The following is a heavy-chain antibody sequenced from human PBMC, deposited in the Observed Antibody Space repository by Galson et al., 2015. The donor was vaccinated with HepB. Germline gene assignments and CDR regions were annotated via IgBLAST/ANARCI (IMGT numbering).Heavy chain of an antibody. Sequence: SLRLSCAASGFTFSYYAMLWVRQAQGNTLEYVSAITSNGDTTYYANSVKGRFTISRDNSKNTVYLQMGGLSADDMAVYYCARRHANGCHDSWGQGTLVPVSS. CDR2: ITSNGDTT. CDR1: GFTFSYYA. J-gene: IGHJ5*01. D-gene: IGHD5-24*01. V-gene: IGHV3-64*01. CDR3: ARRHANGCHDS.